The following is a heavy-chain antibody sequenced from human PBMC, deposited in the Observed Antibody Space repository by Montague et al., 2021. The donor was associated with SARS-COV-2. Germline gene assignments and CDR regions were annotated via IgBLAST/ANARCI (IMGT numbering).Heavy chain of an antibody. CDR2: IYYSGST. Sequence: TLSLTCTVSGGSISSGGYYWSWIRQPPGKGLEWIGYIYYSGSTYYXPSLKSRVTISVDTSKNQFSLKMSSVTAADTAVYYCARSPEPMIILIITSLNWYFDLWGRGTLVTVSS. J-gene: IGHJ2*01. D-gene: IGHD3-22*01. V-gene: IGHV4-31*03. CDR3: ARSPEPMIILIITSLNWYFDL. CDR1: GGSISSGGYY.